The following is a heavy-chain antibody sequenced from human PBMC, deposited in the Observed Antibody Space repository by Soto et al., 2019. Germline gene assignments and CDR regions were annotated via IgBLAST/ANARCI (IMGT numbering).Heavy chain of an antibody. CDR1: GYTFTSYA. D-gene: IGHD6-13*01. CDR2: INAGNGNT. CDR3: ARAGGIAEAGGRYFDY. J-gene: IGHJ4*02. Sequence: QVQLVQSGAEEKKPGASVKVSCKASGYTFTSYAMHWVRQAPGQRLEWMGWINAGNGNTKYSQKFQGRVTITRGTYASTDYMDLSSLRSEDTAVYYCARAGGIAEAGGRYFDYWGQGTLVTVSA. V-gene: IGHV1-3*05.